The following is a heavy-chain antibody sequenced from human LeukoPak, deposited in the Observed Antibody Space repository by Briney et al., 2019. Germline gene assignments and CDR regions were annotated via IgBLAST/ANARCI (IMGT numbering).Heavy chain of an antibody. CDR1: GFTFSSYA. Sequence: PGGSLRLSCAASGFTFSSYAMSWVRQAPGKGLEWVSAISGSGSSTYYADSVKGRFTISRDNSKNTLYLQMNSLRAEDTAVYYCAKGLRYFDWLSLHWGQGTLVTVSS. D-gene: IGHD3-9*01. CDR3: AKGLRYFDWLSLH. CDR2: ISGSGSST. J-gene: IGHJ4*02. V-gene: IGHV3-23*01.